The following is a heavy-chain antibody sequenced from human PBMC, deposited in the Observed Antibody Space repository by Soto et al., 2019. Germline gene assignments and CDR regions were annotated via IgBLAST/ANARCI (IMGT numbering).Heavy chain of an antibody. Sequence: SETLSLTCTVSGGSISSSSYYWGWIRQPPGKGLEWIGSIYYSGSTYYNPSLKSRVTISVDTSKNQFSLKLSSVTAADTAVYYCARHGDCSSISCSYFHYMDVWGKGTTVTVSS. CDR3: ARHGDCSSISCSYFHYMDV. CDR1: GGSISSSSYY. CDR2: IYYSGST. J-gene: IGHJ6*03. V-gene: IGHV4-39*01. D-gene: IGHD2-2*01.